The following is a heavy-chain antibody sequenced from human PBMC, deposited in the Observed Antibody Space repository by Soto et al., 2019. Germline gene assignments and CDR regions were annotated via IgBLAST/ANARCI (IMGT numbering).Heavy chain of an antibody. V-gene: IGHV1-8*01. CDR3: ARGPNWNVWCDP. CDR1: GYTFTSYD. D-gene: IGHD1-1*01. J-gene: IGHJ5*02. Sequence: QVQLVQSGAEVKKPGASVKVSCKASGYTFTSYDINWLRQATGQGLEWMGWMNPDTGKTGYAQKFQGRVTMTRDTSISTAYMELSSLRSEDTAVYYCARGPNWNVWCDPWGQGTLVTVSS. CDR2: MNPDTGKT.